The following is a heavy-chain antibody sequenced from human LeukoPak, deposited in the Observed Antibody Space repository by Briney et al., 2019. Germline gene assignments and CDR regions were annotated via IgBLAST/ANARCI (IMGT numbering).Heavy chain of an antibody. D-gene: IGHD2-21*01. CDR3: ARSLLDYSHNWYYYYYMDV. CDR1: GGTFSSYA. J-gene: IGHJ6*03. CDR2: IIPIFGTA. V-gene: IGHV1-69*05. Sequence: SVKVSCKASGGTFSSYAISWVRQAPGQGLVWMGGIIPIFGTANYAQKFQGRVTITTDESTSTAYMELSSLRSEDTAVYYCARSLLDYSHNWYYYYYMDVWGKGTTVTVSS.